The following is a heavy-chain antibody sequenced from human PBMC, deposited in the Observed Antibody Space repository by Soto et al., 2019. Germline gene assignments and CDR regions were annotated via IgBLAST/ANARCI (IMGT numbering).Heavy chain of an antibody. CDR1: GYTFTGYY. Sequence: ASVKVSCKASGYTFTGYYMHWVRQAPGQGLEWMGWINPNSGGTNYAQKFQGWVTMTRDTSISTAYMELSRLRSDDTAVYYCARASTLYFDAYDIWGQGKMVTVSS. CDR2: INPNSGGT. V-gene: IGHV1-2*04. CDR3: ARASTLYFDAYDI. D-gene: IGHD1-26*01. J-gene: IGHJ3*02.